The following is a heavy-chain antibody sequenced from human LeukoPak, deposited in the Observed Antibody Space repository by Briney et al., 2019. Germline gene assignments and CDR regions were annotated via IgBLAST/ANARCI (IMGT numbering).Heavy chain of an antibody. V-gene: IGHV4-34*01. CDR2: INHSGST. D-gene: IGHD5-24*01. CDR3: ARGRISRDGYKKSNYYDYMDV. J-gene: IGHJ6*03. CDR1: GGSFSGYY. Sequence: SETLSLTCAVYGGSFSGYYCSWIRQPPGKGLEWIGEINHSGSTNYNPSLKSRVTISVDTSKNQFSLKLSSVTAADTAVYYCARGRISRDGYKKSNYYDYMDVCGKGTTVTVSS.